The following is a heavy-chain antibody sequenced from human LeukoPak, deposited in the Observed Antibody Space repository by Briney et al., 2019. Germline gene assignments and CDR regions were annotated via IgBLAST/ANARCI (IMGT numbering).Heavy chain of an antibody. D-gene: IGHD3-22*01. J-gene: IGHJ4*02. V-gene: IGHV1-2*02. CDR2: INTNSGGT. CDR3: ARDWGYFDSRGYCDY. CDR1: GYSFTGYY. Sequence: ASVKVSCKASGYSFTGYYMHWVRQAPGQGLEWMGWINTNSGGTNYARKFQGRVTMTRDTSISTAYMELSRLRPDDTAVYYCARDWGYFDSRGYCDYWGQGTLVTVSS.